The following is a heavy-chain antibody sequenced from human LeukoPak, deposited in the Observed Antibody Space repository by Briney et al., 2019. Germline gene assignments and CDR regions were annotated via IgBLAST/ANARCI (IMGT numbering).Heavy chain of an antibody. CDR3: ARAGYDY. CDR2: ISSNGGST. D-gene: IGHD6-13*01. Sequence: PGGSLRLSCAASGFTFSSYAMHWVRKATGKGLEYVSAISSNGGSTYYANSVKGRFTISRDNSKNTLYLQMGSLRAEDMAVYYCARAGYDYWGQGTLVTVSS. V-gene: IGHV3-64*01. CDR1: GFTFSSYA. J-gene: IGHJ4*02.